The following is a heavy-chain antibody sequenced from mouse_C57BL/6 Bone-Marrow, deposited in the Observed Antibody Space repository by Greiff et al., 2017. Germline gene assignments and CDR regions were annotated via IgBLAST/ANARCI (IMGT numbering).Heavy chain of an antibody. Sequence: VQLQQSGGGLVQPGGSLKLSCAASGFTFSDYGMAWVRQAPRKGPEWVAFISNLAYSIYYADTVTGRFTISRENAKNTLYLEMSSLRSEDTAMYYCARRGNYNAMDYWGQGTSVTVSS. J-gene: IGHJ4*01. CDR3: ARRGNYNAMDY. D-gene: IGHD1-3*01. V-gene: IGHV5-15*01. CDR2: ISNLAYSI. CDR1: GFTFSDYG.